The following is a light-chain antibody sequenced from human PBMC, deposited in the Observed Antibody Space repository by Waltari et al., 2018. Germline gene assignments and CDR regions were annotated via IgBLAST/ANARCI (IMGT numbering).Light chain of an antibody. CDR3: SAWDTSLSAWV. J-gene: IGLJ3*02. CDR1: SNNVGNEG. Sequence: QAGLTQPPSVSKGLRQTATLTCTGNSNNVGNEGADWLQQHQGQPPKLLVYRSNDRPSGMSERFAASRSGSPASLTITGLQPEDESDYYCSAWDTSLSAWVFGGGTKLTVL. CDR2: RSN. V-gene: IGLV10-54*04.